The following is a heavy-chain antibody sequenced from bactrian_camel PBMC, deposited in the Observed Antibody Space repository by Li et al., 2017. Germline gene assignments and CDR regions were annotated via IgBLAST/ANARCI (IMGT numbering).Heavy chain of an antibody. J-gene: IGHJ6*01. CDR3: ATDSAYGVFGY. CDR2: IRRSGGET. CDR1: GHSRGSNC. Sequence: HVQLVESGGGSVQTGGSLRLSCVVSGHSRGSNCVGWYRLPPGRAPAEREGIAAIRRSGGETWYAGSVKGRFTISRDNAKNTVYLQMNSLKADDTALYYCATDSAYGVFGYWGQGTQVTVS. D-gene: IGHD3*01. V-gene: IGHV3-3*01.